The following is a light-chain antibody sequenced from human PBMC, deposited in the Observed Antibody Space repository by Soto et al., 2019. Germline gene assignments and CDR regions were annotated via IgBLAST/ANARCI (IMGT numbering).Light chain of an antibody. J-gene: IGLJ1*01. CDR2: EVT. CDR3: TSYTSNTALV. CDR1: SSDIGSHDY. V-gene: IGLV2-14*01. Sequence: QPVLTQPASVSGSPGQSITISCTGTSSDIGSHDYVSWYQHHPGKAPKLIIYEVTNRPSGVSDRFSGSKSGSTASLTISGLQAEDEADYHCTSYTSNTALVFGTGTKVTVL.